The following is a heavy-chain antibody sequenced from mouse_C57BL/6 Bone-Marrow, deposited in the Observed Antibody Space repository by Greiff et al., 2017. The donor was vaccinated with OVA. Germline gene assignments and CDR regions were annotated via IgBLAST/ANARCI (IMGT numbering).Heavy chain of an antibody. CDR3: ARDGMITASWFAY. CDR1: GYSITSGYY. D-gene: IGHD2-4*01. Sequence: EVKLVESGPGLVKPSQSLSLTCSVTGYSITSGYYWNWIRQFPGNKLEWMGYISYDGSNNYNPSLKNRISITRDTSKNQFFLKLNSVTTEDTATYYCARDGMITASWFAYWGQGTLVTVSA. CDR2: ISYDGSN. J-gene: IGHJ3*01. V-gene: IGHV3-6*01.